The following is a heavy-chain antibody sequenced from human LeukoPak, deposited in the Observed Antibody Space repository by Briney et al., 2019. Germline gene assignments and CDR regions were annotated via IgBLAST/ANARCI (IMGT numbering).Heavy chain of an antibody. D-gene: IGHD3-10*01. CDR3: ARHERVTMVRGVYHYGMDV. Sequence: PSETLSLTCTVSGGSIGSNYWTWIRQPPGKGLEWIGYIYYSGSTNYNPSLKSRVTISVDTSKNQFSLKLSSVTAADTAVYYCARHERVTMVRGVYHYGMDVWGQGTTVTVSS. CDR1: GGSIGSNY. CDR2: IYYSGST. V-gene: IGHV4-59*08. J-gene: IGHJ6*02.